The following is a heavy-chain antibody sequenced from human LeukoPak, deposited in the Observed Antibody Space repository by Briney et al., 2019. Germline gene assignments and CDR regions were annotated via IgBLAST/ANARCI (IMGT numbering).Heavy chain of an antibody. CDR1: GFTFSSYA. J-gene: IGHJ4*02. CDR2: ISGSGGST. Sequence: GGSLRLSCAASGFTFSSYAMSWVRQAPGHGLGWVSAISGSGGSTYYADSGKGRFTISRDNSKNTLYLQMNSLRAEDTAVYYCAKHTGAMVRGVIPYWGQGTLVTVSS. CDR3: AKHTGAMVRGVIPY. D-gene: IGHD3-10*01. V-gene: IGHV3-23*01.